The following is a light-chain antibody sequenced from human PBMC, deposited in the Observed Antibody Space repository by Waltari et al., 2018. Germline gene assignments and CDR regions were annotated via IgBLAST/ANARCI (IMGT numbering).Light chain of an antibody. V-gene: IGLV1-44*01. J-gene: IGLJ2*01. CDR2: GRG. CDR1: DSNIGRNS. Sequence: QSQLTQPPSASGTPGQRVTISCSGSDSNIGRNSVNWYQQFPGTAPKLLVYGRGYRPSGVPVRFSASPSCTSASLAIRGLPPDDEATYSCAACDDNVNGCVVFGGGTKLTVL. CDR3: AACDDNVNGCVV.